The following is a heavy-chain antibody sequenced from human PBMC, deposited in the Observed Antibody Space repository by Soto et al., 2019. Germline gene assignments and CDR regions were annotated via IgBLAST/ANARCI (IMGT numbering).Heavy chain of an antibody. CDR2: MNPNSGNT. CDR1: GYTFTSYD. V-gene: IGHV1-8*01. D-gene: IGHD3-3*01. J-gene: IGHJ5*02. CDR3: ARVPKPFYDFWSGPPRWFDP. Sequence: ASVKVSCKASGYTFTSYDINWVRQATGQGLEWMGWMNPNSGNTGYAQKFQGRVTMTRNTSISTAYMELSSLRSEDTAVYYCARVPKPFYDFWSGPPRWFDPWGQGTLVTVSS.